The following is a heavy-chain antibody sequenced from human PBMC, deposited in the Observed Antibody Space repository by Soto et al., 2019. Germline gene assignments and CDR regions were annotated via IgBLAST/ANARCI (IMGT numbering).Heavy chain of an antibody. D-gene: IGHD5-18*01. V-gene: IGHV1-69*13. CDR1: GGTFSSYA. Sequence: ASVKVSCKASGGTFSSYAISWVRQAPGQGLEWMGGIIPIFGTANYAQKFQGRVTITADESTSTAYMELSSLRSEDTAVYYCARGFGGDTAMVFAFDIWGQGTMVTVSS. J-gene: IGHJ3*02. CDR3: ARGFGGDTAMVFAFDI. CDR2: IIPIFGTA.